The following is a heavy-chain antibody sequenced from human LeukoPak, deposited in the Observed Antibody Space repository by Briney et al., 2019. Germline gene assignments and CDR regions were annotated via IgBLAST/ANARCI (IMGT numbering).Heavy chain of an antibody. J-gene: IGHJ5*02. CDR3: ARGREYYYDSSGYYFNWFDP. CDR1: GFTFSSYS. CDR2: ISSSSSYI. V-gene: IGHV3-21*01. D-gene: IGHD3-22*01. Sequence: KPGGSLRLSCAASGFTFSSYSMNWVRQAPGKGLEWVSSISSSSSYIYYADSVKGRFTISRDNAKNSLYLQMNSLRAEDTAVYYCARGREYYYDSSGYYFNWFDPWGQGTLVTVSS.